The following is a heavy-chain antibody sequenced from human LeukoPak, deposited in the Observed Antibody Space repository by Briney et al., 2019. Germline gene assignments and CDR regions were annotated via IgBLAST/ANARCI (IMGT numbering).Heavy chain of an antibody. CDR1: GGTFSSYA. CDR3: ARGVDCSGGSCFPYNWFDP. CDR2: IIPIFGTA. D-gene: IGHD2-15*01. J-gene: IGHJ5*02. Sequence: SVKVCCKASGGTFSSYAISWVRQAPGQGLEWMGGIIPIFGTANYAQKFQGRVTITTDESTSTAYMELSSLRSEDTAVYYCARGVDCSGGSCFPYNWFDPWGQGTLVTVSS. V-gene: IGHV1-69*05.